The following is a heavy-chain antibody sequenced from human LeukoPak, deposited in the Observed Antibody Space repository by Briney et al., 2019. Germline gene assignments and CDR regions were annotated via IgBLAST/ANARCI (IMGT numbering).Heavy chain of an antibody. CDR1: GYTFTGYY. Sequence: VASVKVSCKASGYTFTGYYMHWVRQAPGQGLEWMGWINPNSGGTNYAQKFQGRVTMTRDTSISTAYMELSRLRSDDTAVYYCARTLGYCSGGSCYSGDGWFDPWGQGTLVTVSS. V-gene: IGHV1-2*02. CDR3: ARTLGYCSGGSCYSGDGWFDP. J-gene: IGHJ5*02. CDR2: INPNSGGT. D-gene: IGHD2-15*01.